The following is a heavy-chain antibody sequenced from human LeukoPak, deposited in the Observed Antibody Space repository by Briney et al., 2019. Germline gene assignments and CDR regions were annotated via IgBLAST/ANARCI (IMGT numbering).Heavy chain of an antibody. J-gene: IGHJ4*02. D-gene: IGHD6-13*01. Sequence: GGSLRLSCVVSGLPFSDYYMNWIRQAPGKGLEWISYISSTSSYTDYADSVKGRFTISRDNAQSTLFLQMNSLRVEDTAVYYCARHPGVGAAGTAESFDYWGQGTLVTVSS. CDR1: GLPFSDYY. CDR3: ARHPGVGAAGTAESFDY. V-gene: IGHV3-11*03. CDR2: ISSTSSYT.